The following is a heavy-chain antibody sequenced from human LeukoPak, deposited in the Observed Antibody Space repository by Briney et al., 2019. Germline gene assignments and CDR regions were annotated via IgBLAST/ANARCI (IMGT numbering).Heavy chain of an antibody. CDR1: GFTFDDYG. D-gene: IGHD7-27*01. V-gene: IGHV3-20*01. CDR3: ARDLETGDLDY. CDR2: INWNGGST. J-gene: IGHJ4*02. Sequence: GGSLRLSCAASGFTFDDYGMSWVRQAPGKGLEWVSGINWNGGSTGYADSVKGRFTISRDNAKNSLYLQMNSMRAEDTALYHCARDLETGDLDYWGQGTLVTVSS.